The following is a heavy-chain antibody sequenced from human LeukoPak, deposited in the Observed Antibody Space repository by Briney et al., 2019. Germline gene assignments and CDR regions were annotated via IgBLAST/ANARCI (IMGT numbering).Heavy chain of an antibody. CDR1: GGSFSGYY. J-gene: IGHJ5*02. CDR2: INHSGST. CDR3: ARVRAAAGTSWFDP. D-gene: IGHD6-13*01. Sequence: KPSATLSLTCAVYGGSFSGYYWSWIRQPPGKGLEWIGDINHSGSTNYNPSLKSRVTISVDTSKNQFSLKLNSVTAADTAVYYCARVRAAAGTSWFDPWGQGTLVTVSS. V-gene: IGHV4-34*01.